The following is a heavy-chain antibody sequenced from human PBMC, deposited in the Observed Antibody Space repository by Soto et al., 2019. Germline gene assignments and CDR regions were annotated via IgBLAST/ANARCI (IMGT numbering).Heavy chain of an antibody. J-gene: IGHJ4*02. V-gene: IGHV1-2*02. CDR3: ARARSGSSSWYKY. Sequence: ASVKVSCKASGYTFTGYYMHWVRQAPGQGLEWMGWINPNSGGTNYAQKFQGRVTMTRDTSISTAYMELSRLRSDDTAVYYCARARSGSSSWYKYWGQGTLVTVSS. CDR2: INPNSGGT. CDR1: GYTFTGYY. D-gene: IGHD6-13*01.